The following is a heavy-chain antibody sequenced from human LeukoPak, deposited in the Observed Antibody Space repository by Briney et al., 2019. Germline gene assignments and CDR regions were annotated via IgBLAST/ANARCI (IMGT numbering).Heavy chain of an antibody. CDR1: GGSINSTGNW. V-gene: IGHV4-31*03. Sequence: SQTLSLTCTVSGGSINSTGNWWTWRRHPRGRGLEGVGYIYYSGNTYNNSSLKNRLIISVDLSKNQFSLKLSSVTTADTAVLYYARGYSCTPYNFCMDVWGKGTTVTVSS. D-gene: IGHD5-12*01. J-gene: IGHJ6*04. CDR3: ARGYSCTPYNFCMDV. CDR2: IYYSGNT.